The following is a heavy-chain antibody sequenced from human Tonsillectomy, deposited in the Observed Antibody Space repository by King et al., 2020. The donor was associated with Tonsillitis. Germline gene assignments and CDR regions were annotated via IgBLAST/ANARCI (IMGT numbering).Heavy chain of an antibody. V-gene: IGHV3-30*18. CDR2: ISYDGNNK. CDR3: AKDKWVCGELLPRTYYDAGDV. Sequence: VQLVESGGGVAQPGRSLRLSCTVSGFTFDNYGMHWVRQAPGKGLEWVSVISYDGNNKDYGDSVKGRFTISRDNSKDKLFLQMHSLKVDDTAVYYCAKDKWVCGELLPRTYYDAGDVGGQGTSVTVSS. J-gene: IGHJ6*02. D-gene: IGHD3-10*02. CDR1: GFTFDNYG.